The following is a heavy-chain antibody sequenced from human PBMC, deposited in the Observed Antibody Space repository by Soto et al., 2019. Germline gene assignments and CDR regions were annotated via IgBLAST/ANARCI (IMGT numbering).Heavy chain of an antibody. V-gene: IGHV1-2*04. Sequence: PSVKVSCKASGYTFTGYYMHWVRQAPGQGLEWMGWINPNSGGTNYAQKFQGWVTMTRDTSISTAYMELSRLRSDDTAVYYCACTTPGSLFAFDIWGQGTMVTVSS. CDR3: ACTTPGSLFAFDI. CDR1: GYTFTGYY. CDR2: INPNSGGT. J-gene: IGHJ3*02. D-gene: IGHD1-1*01.